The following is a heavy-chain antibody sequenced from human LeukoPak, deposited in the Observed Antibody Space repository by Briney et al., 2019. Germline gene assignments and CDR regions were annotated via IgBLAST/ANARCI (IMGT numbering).Heavy chain of an antibody. Sequence: GGSLRLSCVASGFNFSPYAVHWVRQAPGKGLEWVAIISNDGTTESYTDSVKGRFTISRDNFKNTLYLQMNGPRLEDTAVYYCATLRDIVVVATTPTDVWGKGTTVTVSS. J-gene: IGHJ6*04. D-gene: IGHD2-2*01. CDR2: ISNDGTTE. V-gene: IGHV3-30-3*01. CDR1: GFNFSPYA. CDR3: ATLRDIVVVATTPTDV.